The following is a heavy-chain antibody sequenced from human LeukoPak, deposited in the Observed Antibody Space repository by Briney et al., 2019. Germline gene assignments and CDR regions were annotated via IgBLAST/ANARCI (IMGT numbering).Heavy chain of an antibody. CDR2: IWYDGSKK. J-gene: IGHJ6*02. Sequence: GTSLRLSCAASGFTFRTYGMHWVRQAPGKGLEWVALIWYDGSKKYYVDSVKGRFTISRDNSNNTLYLQMSSLRAEDTAVYYCARGGVTAVYTIDVWGQGTTVTVSS. D-gene: IGHD2-21*02. V-gene: IGHV3-33*01. CDR1: GFTFRTYG. CDR3: ARGGVTAVYTIDV.